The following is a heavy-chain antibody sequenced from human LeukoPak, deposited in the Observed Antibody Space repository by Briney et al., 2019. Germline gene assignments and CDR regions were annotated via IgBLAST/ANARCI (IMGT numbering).Heavy chain of an antibody. CDR2: IIDNGDTT. CDR1: GFNFNRYA. J-gene: IGHJ6*03. Sequence: GGSLRLSCAASGFNFNRYAMSWVRQAPGKGLEWVSGIIDNGDTTYHANSVKGRFTISRDNSKNTLYLQMHSLRAEDTAVHYCAKLGGQEIYNYYVGVWGKGTTVAVSS. D-gene: IGHD3-16*01. V-gene: IGHV3-23*01. CDR3: AKLGGQEIYNYYVGV.